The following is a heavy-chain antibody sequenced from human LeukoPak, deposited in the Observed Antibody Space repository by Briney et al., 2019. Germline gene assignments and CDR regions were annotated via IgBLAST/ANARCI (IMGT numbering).Heavy chain of an antibody. D-gene: IGHD6-13*01. V-gene: IGHV3-48*03. J-gene: IGHJ4*02. Sequence: GGSLRLSCAASGFTFSSYEMNWVRQAPGKGLEWVSYISSSGATIYYADSVKGRFTISRDNAENSLYLQLNSLRAGDTAVYYCARAMFSSSWYLDYWGQGTLVTVSS. CDR2: ISSSGATI. CDR3: ARAMFSSSWYLDY. CDR1: GFTFSSYE.